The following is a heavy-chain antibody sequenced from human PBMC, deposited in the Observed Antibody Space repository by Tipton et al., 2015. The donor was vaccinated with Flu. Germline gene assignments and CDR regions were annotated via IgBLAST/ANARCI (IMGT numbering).Heavy chain of an antibody. Sequence: TLSLTCTVSGGSLSTSTDYGGWIRQSPGKGLEYIASIYDSGTTYYNPSLKSRVTISIDTSKNQFSLELSSVTAADTAVYYCATYCSATSCPSRRAFDIWGQGTMVTVSS. CDR2: IYDSGTT. CDR1: GGSLSTSTDY. J-gene: IGHJ3*02. CDR3: ATYCSATSCPSRRAFDI. V-gene: IGHV4-39*01. D-gene: IGHD2-15*01.